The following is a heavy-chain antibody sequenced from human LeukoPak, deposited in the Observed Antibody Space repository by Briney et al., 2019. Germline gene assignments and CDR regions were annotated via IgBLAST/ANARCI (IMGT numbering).Heavy chain of an antibody. D-gene: IGHD3-10*01. CDR1: GFTFSDYY. Sequence: GGSLRLSCAASGFTFSDYYMSWIRQAPGKGLQWVSYITNSGSTIYYADSVKGRFTISRANAKKSLYLQMNNLRAEDTAVYYCARGSRYYYGSGSYPFDYWGQGTLVTVSS. CDR3: ARGSRYYYGSGSYPFDY. J-gene: IGHJ4*02. V-gene: IGHV3-11*01. CDR2: ITNSGSTI.